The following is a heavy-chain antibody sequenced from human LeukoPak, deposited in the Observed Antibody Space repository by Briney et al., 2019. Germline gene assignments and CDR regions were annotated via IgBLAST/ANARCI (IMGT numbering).Heavy chain of an antibody. Sequence: GASLRISCKGSGYSFTSYWNNWVRQMPGKGLEWLGRIEPSDSYTNYSPSFQGQVTISADKSIRTAYLQWTSLKASDTAMYHCARRERAQGALNPNYGMDVWGQGTTVTVS. J-gene: IGHJ6*01. CDR2: IEPSDSYT. V-gene: IGHV5-10-1*04. CDR3: ARRERAQGALNPNYGMDV. CDR1: GYSFTSYW.